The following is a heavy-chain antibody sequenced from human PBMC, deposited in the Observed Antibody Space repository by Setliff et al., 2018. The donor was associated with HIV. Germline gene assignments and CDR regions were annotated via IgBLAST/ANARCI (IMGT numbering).Heavy chain of an antibody. V-gene: IGHV1-46*01. Sequence: ASVKVSCKPSGYSFTNHYMHWVRQAPGQGLEWMGVINPTGGSTRNPQKFQGRVAMTRDTSTSTVYMELSSLRSEDTAVYYCASAGAWQRNALDIWGQGTMVTVSS. CDR3: ASAGAWQRNALDI. D-gene: IGHD5-12*01. CDR2: INPTGGST. J-gene: IGHJ3*02. CDR1: GYSFTNHY.